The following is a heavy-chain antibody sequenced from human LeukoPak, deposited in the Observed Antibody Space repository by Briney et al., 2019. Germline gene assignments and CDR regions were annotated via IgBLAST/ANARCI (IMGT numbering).Heavy chain of an antibody. CDR1: GFTFSNAW. V-gene: IGHV3-15*01. D-gene: IGHD1-7*01. CDR2: IKSKSDGGTT. CDR3: ARYLELRHRFDP. J-gene: IGHJ5*02. Sequence: GGSLRLSCAASGFTFSNAWMSWVRQAPGKGLEWVGRIKSKSDGGTTDYAAPVKGRFTISRDDSKNTLYLQMNSLRAEDTAVYYCARYLELRHRFDPWGQGTLVTVSS.